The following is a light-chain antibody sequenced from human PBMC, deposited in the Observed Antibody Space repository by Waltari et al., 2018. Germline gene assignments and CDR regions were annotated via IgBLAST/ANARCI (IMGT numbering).Light chain of an antibody. CDR3: QQYNQWPPIT. J-gene: IGKJ3*01. CDR2: GAS. CDR1: QSVGSN. V-gene: IGKV3-15*01. Sequence: EIVMTQSPATLSVSPGERVTLSCRASQSVGSNLAWYQQKPGQTPRLLIYGASTRATGIAARFSGSWSGTEFTLTISSLQSEDFAVYYCQQYNQWPPITFGPGTKVDIK.